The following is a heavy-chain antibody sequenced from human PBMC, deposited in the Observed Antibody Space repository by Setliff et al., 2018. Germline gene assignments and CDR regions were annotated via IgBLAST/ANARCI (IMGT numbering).Heavy chain of an antibody. D-gene: IGHD6-13*01. CDR1: GGSFSTYY. CDR3: ARAPRIAAAGTWSAGYGMDV. V-gene: IGHV4-34*01. J-gene: IGHJ6*02. CDR2: INHSGST. Sequence: NPSETLSLTCAVYGGSFSTYYWIWIRQPPGKGLEWIGEINHSGSTNYNPSLKSRVTISVDRSKNQFSLKLSSVTAADTAVYYCARAPRIAAAGTWSAGYGMDVWGQGTTVTVSS.